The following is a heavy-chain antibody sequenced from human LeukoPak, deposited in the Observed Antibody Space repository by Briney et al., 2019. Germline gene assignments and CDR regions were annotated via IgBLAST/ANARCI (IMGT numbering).Heavy chain of an antibody. CDR3: ARRYCSSTSCQEPDY. CDR2: IYPGDSDT. D-gene: IGHD2-2*01. CDR1: GYSFTSYW. J-gene: IGHJ4*02. V-gene: IGHV5-51*01. Sequence: GESLKISCEGSGYSFTSYWIGWVRQMPGKGLEWMGVIYPGDSDTRYSPSFQGQVTISADKSISTAYLQWSSLKASDTAMYYCARRYCSSTSCQEPDYWGQGTLVTVSS.